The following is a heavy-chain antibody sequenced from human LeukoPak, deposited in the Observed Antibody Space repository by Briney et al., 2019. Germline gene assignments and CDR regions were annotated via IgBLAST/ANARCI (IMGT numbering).Heavy chain of an antibody. V-gene: IGHV1-69*05. CDR2: IIPIFGTA. CDR3: AREISSSWHNLPYNWFDP. J-gene: IGHJ5*02. D-gene: IGHD6-13*01. Sequence: SVKVSCKASGGTFSSYAISWVRQAPGQGLEWMGRIIPIFGTANYAQKFQGRVTITTDESTSTAYMELSSLRSEDTAVYYCAREISSSWHNLPYNWFDPWGQGTLVTVSS. CDR1: GGTFSSYA.